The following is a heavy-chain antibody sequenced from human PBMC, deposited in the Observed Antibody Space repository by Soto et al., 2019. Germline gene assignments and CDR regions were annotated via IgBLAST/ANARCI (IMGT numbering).Heavy chain of an antibody. D-gene: IGHD6-19*01. CDR1: GITFSTYS. CDR3: AKHAGYSSDPFDS. Sequence: PGGSLRLSCATSGITFSTYSMSWVRQAPGKGLEWVSSISAGGARPYAADSVKGRFTIARDNSKDTLYLQMDRLAAEDTAVYYCAKHAGYSSDPFDSWGQGTLVTVSS. CDR2: ISAGGARP. J-gene: IGHJ4*02. V-gene: IGHV3-23*01.